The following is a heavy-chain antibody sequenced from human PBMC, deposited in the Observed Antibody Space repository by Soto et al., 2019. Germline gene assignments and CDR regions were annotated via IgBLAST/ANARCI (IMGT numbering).Heavy chain of an antibody. V-gene: IGHV4-38-2*01. J-gene: IGHJ6*02. CDR1: GYSISSGYY. D-gene: IGHD6-19*01. CDR3: ASVTLSIAVAGFMGMDV. Sequence: LSLTCAVSGYSISSGYYWGWSRQPPGKGLEWIGSIYHSGSTYYNPSLKSRVTISVDTSKNQFSLKLSSVTAADTAVYYCASVTLSIAVAGFMGMDVWGQGTTVTVSS. CDR2: IYHSGST.